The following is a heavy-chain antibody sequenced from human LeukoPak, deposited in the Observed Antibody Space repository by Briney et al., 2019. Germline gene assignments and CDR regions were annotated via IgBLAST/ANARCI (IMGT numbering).Heavy chain of an antibody. V-gene: IGHV3-7*03. CDR1: AFIFSGHW. J-gene: IGHJ5*02. CDR2: IKEDGSER. CDR3: ARDFIISVDTAMVTSFRFDP. Sequence: GGSLRLSCEGSAFIFSGHWMNWVRQTPGKGLEWVASIKEDGSERQYVDSVKGRFSISRDNTKGSLFLQLNSLRAEDTAVYYCARDFIISVDTAMVTSFRFDPWGQGTLVTVSS. D-gene: IGHD5-18*01.